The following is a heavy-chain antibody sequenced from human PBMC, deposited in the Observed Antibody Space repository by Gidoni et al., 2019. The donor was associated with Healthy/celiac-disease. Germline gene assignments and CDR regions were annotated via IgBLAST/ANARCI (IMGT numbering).Heavy chain of an antibody. CDR1: GFTFSSYW. CDR2: IKQDGSEK. V-gene: IGHV3-7*01. CDR3: ARDRGVRWLQFSDAFDI. J-gene: IGHJ3*02. Sequence: EVQLVESGGGLVQPGGSLRLSCAASGFTFSSYWMSWVRQAQGKGLEWVANIKQDGSEKYYVDSVKGRFTISRDNAKNSLYLQMNSLRAEDTAVYYCARDRGVRWLQFSDAFDIWGQGTMVTVSS. D-gene: IGHD5-12*01.